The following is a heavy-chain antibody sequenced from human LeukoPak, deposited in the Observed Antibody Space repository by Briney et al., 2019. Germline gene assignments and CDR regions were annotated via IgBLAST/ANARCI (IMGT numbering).Heavy chain of an antibody. D-gene: IGHD3-3*01. J-gene: IGHJ3*02. V-gene: IGHV4-30-4*08. CDR1: GGSISSGDYY. CDR3: ARGTYYDFWSGEDAFDI. Sequence: PSQTLSLTCTVSGGSISSGDYYWSWIRQPPGKGLEWIGYIYYSGSTYYNPSLKSRVPISVDTSKNQFSLKLSSVTAADTAVYYCARGTYYDFWSGEDAFDIWGQGTMVTVSS. CDR2: IYYSGST.